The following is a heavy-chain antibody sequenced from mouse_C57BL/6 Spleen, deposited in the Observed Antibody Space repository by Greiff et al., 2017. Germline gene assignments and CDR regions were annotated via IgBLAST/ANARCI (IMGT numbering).Heavy chain of an antibody. D-gene: IGHD2-3*01. CDR1: GFSLTSYG. CDR2: IWSDGST. Sequence: QVQLQQSGPGLVAPSQSLSITCTVSGFSLTSYGVHWVRQPPGKGLEWLVVIWSDGSTTYNSALKSRLSISKDNSKSQVFLKMNSLQTDDTAMYYCARHNGYYGNAMDYWGQGTSVTVSS. V-gene: IGHV2-6-1*01. J-gene: IGHJ4*01. CDR3: ARHNGYYGNAMDY.